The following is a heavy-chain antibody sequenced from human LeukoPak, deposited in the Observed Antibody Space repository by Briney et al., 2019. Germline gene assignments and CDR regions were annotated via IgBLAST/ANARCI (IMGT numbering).Heavy chain of an antibody. Sequence: GASVTVSCKASGYTFTGYYMHWVRQAPGQGLEWMGWINPNSGGTNYAQKFQGRVTMTRDTSISTAYMELSRLRSDDTAVYYCARERSSSWHFDYWGQGTLVTVSS. CDR3: ARERSSSWHFDY. CDR1: GYTFTGYY. D-gene: IGHD6-13*01. V-gene: IGHV1-2*02. J-gene: IGHJ4*02. CDR2: INPNSGGT.